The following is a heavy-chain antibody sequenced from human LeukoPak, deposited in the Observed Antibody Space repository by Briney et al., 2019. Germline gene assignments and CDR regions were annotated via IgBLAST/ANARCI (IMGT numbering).Heavy chain of an antibody. V-gene: IGHV1-18*01. Sequence: GASVKVSCKASGYTFTSYGISWVRQAPGQGLEWMGWISAYNGNTNYAQKLQGRVTMTTDTSTSTAYMELRSLRSDDTAVYYCARDQGYCSGGSCYNHFDYWGQGTLVTVSS. J-gene: IGHJ4*02. D-gene: IGHD2-15*01. CDR2: ISAYNGNT. CDR3: ARDQGYCSGGSCYNHFDY. CDR1: GYTFTSYG.